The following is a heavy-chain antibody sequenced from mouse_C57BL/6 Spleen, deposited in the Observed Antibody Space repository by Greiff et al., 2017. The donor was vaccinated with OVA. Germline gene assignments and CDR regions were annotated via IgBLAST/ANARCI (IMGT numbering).Heavy chain of an antibody. D-gene: IGHD1-1*01. CDR3: ARRDYGSPLYFDY. J-gene: IGHJ2*01. V-gene: IGHV1-69*01. CDR1: GYTFTSYW. CDR2: IDPSDSYT. Sequence: QVQLQQPGAELVMPGASVKLSCKASGYTFTSYWMHWVKQRPGQGLEWIGEIDPSDSYTNYNQKFKGKSTLTVDKSSSTAYMQLSSLTSEDSAVYYCARRDYGSPLYFDYWGQGTTLTVSS.